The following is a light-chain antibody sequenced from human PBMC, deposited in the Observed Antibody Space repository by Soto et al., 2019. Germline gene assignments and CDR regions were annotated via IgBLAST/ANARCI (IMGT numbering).Light chain of an antibody. CDR1: SSNIGRNA. CDR2: SSY. V-gene: IGLV1-44*01. J-gene: IGLJ2*01. Sequence: QSVLTQPPSASGTPGQRVTISCSGSSSNIGRNAVNWYQQLPGAAPTLLIYSSYQRPSGVPDRFSGSKSGTSGSLAIRGLQSEDEAAYYCAVWDDSLNAVVFGGGTQLTVL. CDR3: AVWDDSLNAVV.